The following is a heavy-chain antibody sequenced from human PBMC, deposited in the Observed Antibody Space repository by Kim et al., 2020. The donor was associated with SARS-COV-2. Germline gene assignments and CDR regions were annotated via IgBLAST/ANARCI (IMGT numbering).Heavy chain of an antibody. J-gene: IGHJ1*01. CDR1: GFTFSSYG. D-gene: IGHD3-10*01. CDR3: AKDRESCGELAQDN. Sequence: GGSLRLSCAASGFTFSSYGMHWVRQAPGKGLEWVAVISYDGSNKYYADSVKGRFTISRDNSKNTLYLQMNSLRAEDTAVYHCAKDRESCGELAQDNWGQGNLVTVSS. V-gene: IGHV3-30*18. CDR2: ISYDGSNK.